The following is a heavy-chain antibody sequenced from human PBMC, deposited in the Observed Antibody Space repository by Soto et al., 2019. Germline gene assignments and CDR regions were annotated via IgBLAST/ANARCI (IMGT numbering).Heavy chain of an antibody. D-gene: IGHD3-16*02. CDR2: INSDGSST. V-gene: IGHV3-74*01. Sequence: EVQLVESGGGLVQPGGSLRLSCAASGFTFSSYWMHWVRQAPGKGLVWVSRINSDGSSTSYADSVKGRCTISRDNAKNTLYLQMNSLSAEDTDVYYCARESSQVIGSQSYYDYGMDVWGQGTTVTVSS. CDR3: ARESSQVIGSQSYYDYGMDV. J-gene: IGHJ6*02. CDR1: GFTFSSYW.